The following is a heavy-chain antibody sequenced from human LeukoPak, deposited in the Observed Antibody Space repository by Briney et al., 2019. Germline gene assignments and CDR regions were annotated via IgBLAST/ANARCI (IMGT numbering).Heavy chain of an antibody. Sequence: ASVKVSCKASGYTFTSYYMHWVRQAPGQGLEWMGIINPSGGSTSYAQKFQGRVTMTRDMSTSTVYMELSSLRSEDTAVYYCARDGGSGYYYMDVWGKGTTVTISS. V-gene: IGHV1-46*01. D-gene: IGHD3-16*01. CDR3: ARDGGSGYYYMDV. J-gene: IGHJ6*03. CDR1: GYTFTSYY. CDR2: INPSGGST.